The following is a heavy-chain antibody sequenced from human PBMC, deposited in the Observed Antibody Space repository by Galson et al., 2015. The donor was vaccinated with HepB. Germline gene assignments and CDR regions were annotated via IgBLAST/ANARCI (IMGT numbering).Heavy chain of an antibody. CDR1: GHTFTTYS. CDR2: IIPFYGTT. D-gene: IGHD4-17*01. Sequence: SVKVSCKASGHTFTTYSISRVRHAPGQGLEWMGGIIPFYGTTNYAQNFQGRVTITADESMSTAYIELSSLRSEDTAVYYCARGPTTVSIPFWYFDLWGRGTLVTVSS. V-gene: IGHV1-69*13. CDR3: ARGPTTVSIPFWYFDL. J-gene: IGHJ2*01.